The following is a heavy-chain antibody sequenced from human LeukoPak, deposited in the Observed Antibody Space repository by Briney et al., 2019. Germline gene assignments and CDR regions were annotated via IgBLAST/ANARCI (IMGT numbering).Heavy chain of an antibody. J-gene: IGHJ3*02. CDR1: GGSISSYH. D-gene: IGHD6-19*01. V-gene: IGHV4-4*07. CDR2: IYTSGST. Sequence: SETLSLTCTVSGGSISSYHWSWIRQPAGKGLEWIGHIYTSGSTNYNASLKSRVTMSVDTSKNQFSLKLSSVTAADTAVYYCARDWKFIAVAVDAFDIWGQGTMVTVSS. CDR3: ARDWKFIAVAVDAFDI.